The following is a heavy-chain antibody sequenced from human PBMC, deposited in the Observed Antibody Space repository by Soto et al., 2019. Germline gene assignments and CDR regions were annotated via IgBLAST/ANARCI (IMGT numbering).Heavy chain of an antibody. D-gene: IGHD4-17*01. J-gene: IGHJ3*02. Sequence: GGSLRLSCAASGFTFSSYAMHWVRQAPGKGLEYVSAISSNGGSTYYANSVKGRFTISRDNSKNTLYLQMGSLRAEDMAVYYCARDRWYGDYIRSDAFDIWGQGTMVTVSS. CDR3: ARDRWYGDYIRSDAFDI. V-gene: IGHV3-64*01. CDR1: GFTFSSYA. CDR2: ISSNGGST.